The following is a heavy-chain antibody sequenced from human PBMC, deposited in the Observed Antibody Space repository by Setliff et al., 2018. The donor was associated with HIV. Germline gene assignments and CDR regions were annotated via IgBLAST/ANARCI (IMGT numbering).Heavy chain of an antibody. J-gene: IGHJ4*02. V-gene: IGHV3-15*01. CDR2: IKSKTDGGTT. Sequence: GGSLRLSCAASGFTFSNAWMSWVRQAPGKGLEWVGRIKSKTDGGTTDYVTPVKGRFTISRDDSKNTLYLQMNSLKTEDTAVYCCTTIVGFCSSTRCDSDYWGQGTLVTVSS. CDR3: TTIVGFCSSTRCDSDY. CDR1: GFTFSNAW. D-gene: IGHD2-2*01.